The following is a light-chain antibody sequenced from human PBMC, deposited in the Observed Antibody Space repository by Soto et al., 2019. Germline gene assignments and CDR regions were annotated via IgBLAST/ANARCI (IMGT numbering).Light chain of an antibody. CDR3: PQRNNWPRT. Sequence: EIVLTQSPATLSLSPGERATLSCRASQSVSSNLAWYQQKPGQAPRLLIYDASNRATGIPARFSGSGSGTDFTLTISSLEPEDFAVYYCPQRNNWPRTFGQGTKLEIK. V-gene: IGKV3-11*01. CDR1: QSVSSN. J-gene: IGKJ2*01. CDR2: DAS.